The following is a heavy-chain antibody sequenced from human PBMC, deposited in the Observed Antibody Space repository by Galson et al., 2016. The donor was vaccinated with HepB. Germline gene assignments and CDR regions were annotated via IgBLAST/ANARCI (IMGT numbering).Heavy chain of an antibody. J-gene: IGHJ5*02. Sequence: SLRLSCAASGFIFDDYSMHWVRQIPGKGLEWVSGINWNSARVDYAGSVKGRFTISRDKNSLFLQMNSLRPEDTALHYCAKEDGGFNFDPWGQGTLVTVSS. CDR2: INWNSARV. D-gene: IGHD2-15*01. CDR1: GFIFDDYS. CDR3: AKEDGGFNFDP. V-gene: IGHV3-9*01.